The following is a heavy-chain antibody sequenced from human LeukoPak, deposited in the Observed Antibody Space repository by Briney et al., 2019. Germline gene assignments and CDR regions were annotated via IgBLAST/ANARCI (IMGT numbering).Heavy chain of an antibody. CDR2: IYSGGST. V-gene: IGHV3-53*01. J-gene: IGHJ6*03. CDR3: ARVVSSSSIYYYYYMQV. D-gene: IGHD6-6*01. Sequence: PGGSLRLSCAASGFTVSSNYMSWVRQAPGKGLEWVSVIYSGGSTYYADSVKGRFTISRDNSKNTLYLQMNSLRAEDTAVYYCARVVSSSSIYYYYYMQVWGKGTTVTVSS. CDR1: GFTVSSNY.